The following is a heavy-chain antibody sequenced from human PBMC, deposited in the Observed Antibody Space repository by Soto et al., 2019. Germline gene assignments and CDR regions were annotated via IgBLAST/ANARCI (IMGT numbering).Heavy chain of an antibody. J-gene: IGHJ4*02. CDR3: VILALGKFDY. Sequence: GGSLRLSCAASGFTFGAYWMSWVRQAPRKGLEWVANIKQDGGEKYYVDSVKGRFTISRDNAKSSLYLQMDSLRAEDTAVYHCVILALGKFDYRGQGILVTVSS. V-gene: IGHV3-7*03. D-gene: IGHD1-26*01. CDR2: IKQDGGEK. CDR1: GFTFGAYW.